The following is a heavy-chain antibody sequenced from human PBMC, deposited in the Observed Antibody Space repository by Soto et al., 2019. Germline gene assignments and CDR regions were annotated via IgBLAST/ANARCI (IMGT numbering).Heavy chain of an antibody. V-gene: IGHV3-23*01. CDR1: GFTFSSYA. CDR2: ISGSGGST. J-gene: IGHJ4*02. D-gene: IGHD1-26*01. Sequence: VPLLESGGGLVQPGGSLRLSCAASGFTFSSYAMSWVRQAPVKGLEWVSAISGSGGSTYYADSVKGRFSISGDNSKNTLYLQMNSLRAEDTAVYYCAKDPYLGGSYPDWYYFDYWGKRTVVTVAS. CDR3: AKDPYLGGSYPDWYYFDY.